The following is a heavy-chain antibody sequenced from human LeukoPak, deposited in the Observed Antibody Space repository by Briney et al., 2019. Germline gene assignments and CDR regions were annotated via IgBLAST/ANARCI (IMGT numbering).Heavy chain of an antibody. CDR2: ISYSGGDNK. V-gene: IGHV3-30*04. CDR3: ARDPTAVSNQPQYYFDF. Sequence: GGSLRLSCAASGFTFSSYAMHWVRQAPGKGLEWVAVISYSGGDNKYYADSVNGRFTISRDNSKNTLFLQMNSLRPEDTAVYYCARDPTAVSNQPQYYFDFWGQGTLVTVSS. CDR1: GFTFSSYA. D-gene: IGHD4-17*01. J-gene: IGHJ4*02.